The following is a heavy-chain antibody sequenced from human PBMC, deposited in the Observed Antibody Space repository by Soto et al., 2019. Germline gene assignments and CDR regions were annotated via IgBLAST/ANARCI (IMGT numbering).Heavy chain of an antibody. D-gene: IGHD4-17*01. CDR2: ISYDGSNK. Sequence: QVQLVESGGGVVQPGRSLRLSCAASGFTFSSYAMHWVRQAPGKVLEWVAVISYDGSNKYYADSVKGRFTISRDNSKTTPYLQMNIMRAEDTAVYYCARHDYGEYYFGYWGHGTMGTV. J-gene: IGHJ4*01. CDR1: GFTFSSYA. CDR3: ARHDYGEYYFGY. V-gene: IGHV3-30-3*01.